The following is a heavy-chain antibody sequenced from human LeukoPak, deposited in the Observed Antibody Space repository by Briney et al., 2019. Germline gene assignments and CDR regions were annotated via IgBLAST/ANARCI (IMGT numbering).Heavy chain of an antibody. D-gene: IGHD2-2*01. V-gene: IGHV4-34*01. CDR3: AREQLGYCSSTSCSWDAFDI. Sequence: PSETLSLTCAVYGGSFSGYYWSWIRQPPGKGLEWIGEINHSGSTNYNPSLKSRVTISVDTSKSQFSLKLSSVTAADTAVYYCAREQLGYCSSTSCSWDAFDIWGQGTMVTVSS. J-gene: IGHJ3*02. CDR1: GGSFSGYY. CDR2: INHSGST.